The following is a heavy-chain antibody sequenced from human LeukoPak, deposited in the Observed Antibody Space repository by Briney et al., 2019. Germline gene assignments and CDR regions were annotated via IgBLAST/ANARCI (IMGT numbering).Heavy chain of an antibody. CDR1: GGSISSSSYY. D-gene: IGHD3-10*01. CDR2: IYYSGST. V-gene: IGHV4-39*01. CDR3: ARLSIVWFGEFDD. J-gene: IGHJ4*02. Sequence: SETLSLTCTVSGGSISSSSYYWGWIRQPPGKGLEWIGSIYYSGSTYYNPSLKSRVTISVDTSKNQFSLKLSSVTAADTAVYYRARLSIVWFGEFDDWGQGTLVTVSS.